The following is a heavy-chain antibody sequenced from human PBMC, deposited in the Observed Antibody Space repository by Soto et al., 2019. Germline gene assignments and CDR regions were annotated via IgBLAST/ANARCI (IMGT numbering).Heavy chain of an antibody. J-gene: IGHJ4*02. Sequence: EVQLLESGGGLVQPGGSLRLSCAASGFTFSSYAMSWVRLAPGKGLEWVSAISGSGGTTYYADSVKGRFTISRDNSNNTLYLQMNGLRAEDTAVYYCAKNRERYCSGGSCSPPLYFDYWGQGTLVTVSS. CDR1: GFTFSSYA. CDR3: AKNRERYCSGGSCSPPLYFDY. CDR2: ISGSGGTT. D-gene: IGHD2-15*01. V-gene: IGHV3-23*01.